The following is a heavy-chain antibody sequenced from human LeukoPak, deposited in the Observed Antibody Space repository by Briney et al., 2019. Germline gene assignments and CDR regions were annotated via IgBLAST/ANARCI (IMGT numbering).Heavy chain of an antibody. V-gene: IGHV3-23*01. D-gene: IGHD3-9*01. CDR1: GFTFSSYA. CDR3: AKDRYFDWLLFH. CDR2: ISGSGSPT. J-gene: IGHJ4*02. Sequence: GGSLRLSCAASGFTFSSYAMSWVRQAPGKGLEWVSLISGSGSPTYYADSVKGRFTISRDNSKNTLYLQMNSLRAEDTAVYYCAKDRYFDWLLFHWGQGTLVTVSS.